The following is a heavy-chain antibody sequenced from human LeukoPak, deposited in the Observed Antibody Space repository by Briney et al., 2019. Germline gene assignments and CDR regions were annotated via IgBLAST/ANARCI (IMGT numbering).Heavy chain of an antibody. Sequence: GGSLRLSCAASGFTFSSYDMYWVRQPTGKGLEWVSAIGTAGDTYYPGSVKGRFTISRENAKNSLYLQMNSLRAGDTAVYYCARGSNRWYYGIDVWGQGTTVTVSS. CDR3: ARGSNRWYYGIDV. D-gene: IGHD4-11*01. CDR1: GFTFSSYD. CDR2: IGTAGDT. J-gene: IGHJ6*02. V-gene: IGHV3-13*01.